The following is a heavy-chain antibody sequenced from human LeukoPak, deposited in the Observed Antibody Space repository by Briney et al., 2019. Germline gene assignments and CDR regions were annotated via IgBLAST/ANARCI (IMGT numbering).Heavy chain of an antibody. Sequence: SETLSLTCTVSGGSISSGGYYWSWIRQHPGKGLEWIGYIYYSGSTYYNPSLKSRVTISVDTSKNQFSLKLSSVTAADTAVYYCARAIKATGTVFDYWGQGTLVTVSS. D-gene: IGHD1-1*01. CDR1: GGSISSGGYY. V-gene: IGHV4-31*03. J-gene: IGHJ4*02. CDR2: IYYSGST. CDR3: ARAIKATGTVFDY.